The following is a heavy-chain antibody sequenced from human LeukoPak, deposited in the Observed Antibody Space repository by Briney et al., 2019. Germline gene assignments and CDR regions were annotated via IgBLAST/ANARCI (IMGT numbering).Heavy chain of an antibody. J-gene: IGHJ4*02. D-gene: IGHD3-22*01. CDR3: AIMHGYYDGSGYWVQ. Sequence: GGSLRLSCAASGFTFSSYGMSWVRPAPGKGLAWVSFITTSGATTSYADSVKGRFTISRDNPRNTLYMQMNSLRDEDTALYYCAIMHGYYDGSGYWVQWGQGTLITVSS. CDR2: ITTSGATT. V-gene: IGHV3-23*01. CDR1: GFTFSSYG.